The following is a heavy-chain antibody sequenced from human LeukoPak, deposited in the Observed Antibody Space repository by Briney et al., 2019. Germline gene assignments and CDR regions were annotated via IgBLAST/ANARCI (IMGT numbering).Heavy chain of an antibody. V-gene: IGHV3-15*01. CDR1: GFTLSDAW. D-gene: IGHD2-15*01. CDR3: TTESSLGAFDI. Sequence: GGSLRLSCAASGFTLSDAWMSWVRQAPGKGLEWVGRIKSKTDGGTTDHAAPVKGRFTISRDDSKNTLYLQMNSLKTEDTAVYYCTTESSLGAFDIWGQGTMVTVSS. CDR2: IKSKTDGGTT. J-gene: IGHJ3*02.